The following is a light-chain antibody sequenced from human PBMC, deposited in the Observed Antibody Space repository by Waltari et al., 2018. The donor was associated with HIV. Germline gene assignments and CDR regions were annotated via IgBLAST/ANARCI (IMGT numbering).Light chain of an antibody. CDR2: KAS. Sequence: DSQMTQSPSTLSASVGDRVTSTCRASLGIDDWLAWYQQKPGKAPKLLIYKASNLESGVPSRFSGSGFGTEFTLTISSLQPDDLATYYCQEYNRGFGQGTKVEIK. CDR1: LGIDDW. CDR3: QEYNRG. J-gene: IGKJ1*01. V-gene: IGKV1-5*03.